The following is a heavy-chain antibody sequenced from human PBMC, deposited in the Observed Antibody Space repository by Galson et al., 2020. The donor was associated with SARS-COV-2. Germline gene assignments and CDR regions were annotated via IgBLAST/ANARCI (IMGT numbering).Heavy chain of an antibody. CDR3: ARGLFQTTMVIVVFTSGSFYFDS. D-gene: IGHD3-22*01. J-gene: IGHJ4*02. V-gene: IGHV4-34*01. CDR1: GGSFSGHY. Sequence: SETLSLTCAVYGGSFSGHYWSWIRQYPGKGLEWIGEITQSGSVNYNPSLKSRVTISADTSKNQFSLELRSVTAADTAVYYCARGLFQTTMVIVVFTSGSFYFDSWGQGTLVSVSS. CDR2: ITQSGSV.